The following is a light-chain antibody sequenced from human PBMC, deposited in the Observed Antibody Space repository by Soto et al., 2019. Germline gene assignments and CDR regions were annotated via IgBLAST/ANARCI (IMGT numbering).Light chain of an antibody. J-gene: IGLJ1*01. CDR3: SSYISSSTLYV. CDR2: EVS. V-gene: IGLV2-14*01. CDR1: NSDIGGYNY. Sequence: QSVLTQPASVSGSPGQSITISCTGTNSDIGGYNYVSWYQQHPGKAPKLMIYEVSSRPSGVSNRFSGSKSGNTASLTISWLQAEDEADYYCSSYISSSTLYVFGTGTKVTVL.